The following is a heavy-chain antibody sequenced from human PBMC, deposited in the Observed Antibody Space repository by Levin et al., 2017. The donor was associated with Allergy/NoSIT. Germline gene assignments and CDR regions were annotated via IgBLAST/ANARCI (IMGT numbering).Heavy chain of an antibody. CDR1: GFTFSTYA. Sequence: GGSLRLSCAASGFTFSTYAMSWVRQAPGKGLDWVSAVSGRGGSTYYADSVKGRFTISRDNSKITLYLQMNSLRTEDTAVYYCTISSGWYRPTGAFDYWGQGTLVTVSS. V-gene: IGHV3-23*01. D-gene: IGHD6-19*01. CDR2: VSGRGGST. J-gene: IGHJ4*02. CDR3: TISSGWYRPTGAFDY.